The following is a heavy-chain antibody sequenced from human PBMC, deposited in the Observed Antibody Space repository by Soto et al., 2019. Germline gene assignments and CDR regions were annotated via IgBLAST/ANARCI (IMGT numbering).Heavy chain of an antibody. D-gene: IGHD3-10*01. Sequence: EVQLVESGGGLVQPGGSLRLSCAASGFTFSLYSISWVRQATGKGLEWVSYISRSSTGIHYADSVKGRFTISRDDATNSMHLQMNGLRDGDTAVYYCARAVTWGLDVWGQGTTVSISS. CDR1: GFTFSLYS. V-gene: IGHV3-48*02. J-gene: IGHJ6*02. CDR2: ISRSSTGI. CDR3: ARAVTWGLDV.